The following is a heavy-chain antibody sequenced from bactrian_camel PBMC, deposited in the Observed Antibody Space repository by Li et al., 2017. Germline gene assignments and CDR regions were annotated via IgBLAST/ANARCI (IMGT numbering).Heavy chain of an antibody. V-gene: IGHV3S53*01. J-gene: IGHJ4*01. CDR3: AAEGLSLGFLPTDARAYNY. CDR1: GYSVSSIT. Sequence: HVQLVESGGGLVRPGGSLRLSCAVSGYSVSSITMGWFRQGPGKERDWVAYIDGDGRANYADSVKGRFTITQDNAKNTFYLQMNSLKPEDTAMYYCAAEGLSLGFLPTDARAYNYWGQGTQVTVS. D-gene: IGHD1*01. CDR2: IDGDGRA.